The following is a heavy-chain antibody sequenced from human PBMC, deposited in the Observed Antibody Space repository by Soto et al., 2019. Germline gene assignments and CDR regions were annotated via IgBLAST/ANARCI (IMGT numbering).Heavy chain of an antibody. CDR3: ARGLGYDLLTGYSEFDY. J-gene: IGHJ4*02. CDR2: INHSGST. CDR1: GGSFSGYY. Sequence: SETLSLTCAVYGGSFSGYYWSWIRQPPGKGLEWIGEINHSGSTNYNPSLKSRVTISVDTSKNQFSLKLSSVTAADTAVYYCARGLGYDLLTGYSEFDYWGQGTLVTVSS. D-gene: IGHD3-9*01. V-gene: IGHV4-34*01.